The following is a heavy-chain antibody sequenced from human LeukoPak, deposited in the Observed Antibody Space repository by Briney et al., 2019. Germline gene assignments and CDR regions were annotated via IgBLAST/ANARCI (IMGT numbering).Heavy chain of an antibody. D-gene: IGHD2/OR15-2a*01. Sequence: PSETLSLTCTVSGGSISSYYWSWIRQPPGKGLEWIGYFYYTGNTYYNPSLKSRVTISVDTSKNQFSLKLSSVTAADTAVYYCARGNIVVLTGDAFDIWGQGTMVTVSS. CDR1: GGSISSYY. J-gene: IGHJ3*02. CDR3: ARGNIVVLTGDAFDI. CDR2: FYYTGNT. V-gene: IGHV4-59*12.